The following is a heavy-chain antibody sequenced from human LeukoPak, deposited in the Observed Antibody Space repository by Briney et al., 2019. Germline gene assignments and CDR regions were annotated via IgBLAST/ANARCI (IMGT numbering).Heavy chain of an antibody. V-gene: IGHV3-30*02. Sequence: PGGSLRLFCAASGFTFSSYGMHWVRQAPGKGLEWVAFIRYDGSNKYYADSVKGRFTISRDNSKNTLYLQMNSLRAEDTAVYYCAKDPGYGSGSYNWGQGTLVTVSS. CDR1: GFTFSSYG. D-gene: IGHD3-10*01. J-gene: IGHJ4*02. CDR3: AKDPGYGSGSYN. CDR2: IRYDGSNK.